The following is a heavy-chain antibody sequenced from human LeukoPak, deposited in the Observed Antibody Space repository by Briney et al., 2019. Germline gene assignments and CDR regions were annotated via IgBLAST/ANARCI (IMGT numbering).Heavy chain of an antibody. V-gene: IGHV1-8*01. CDR3: ARNPPRTGDFNS. Sequence: ASVKVSCKTSGYTFTNYDINWVRQATGQGLEWLGWMSPNNGDTGYAQKFQGRVTMTRDTSTNTAYMELSGLTSKDTAVYYCARNPPRTGDFNSWGQGALVTVSS. CDR1: GYTFTNYD. CDR2: MSPNNGDT. D-gene: IGHD7-27*01. J-gene: IGHJ4*02.